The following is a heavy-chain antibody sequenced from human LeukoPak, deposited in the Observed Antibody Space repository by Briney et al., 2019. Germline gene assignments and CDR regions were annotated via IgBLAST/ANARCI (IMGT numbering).Heavy chain of an antibody. J-gene: IGHJ5*02. CDR3: ARRRYSGSYVGLYP. Sequence: GGSLRLSCAASGFTFSSYSMNWVRQGPGKGLGWVSSISSSSSYIYYANSVKGRFTISRGNAKNSLYLQMNSLRAEDTAVYYCARRRYSGSYVGLYPWGQGTLVTVSS. CDR1: GFTFSSYS. D-gene: IGHD1-26*01. V-gene: IGHV3-21*01. CDR2: ISSSSSYI.